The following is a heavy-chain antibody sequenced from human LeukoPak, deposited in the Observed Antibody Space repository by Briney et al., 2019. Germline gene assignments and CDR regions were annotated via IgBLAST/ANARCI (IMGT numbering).Heavy chain of an antibody. CDR1: GFTFSSYA. CDR2: ISYDGSNK. J-gene: IGHJ4*02. D-gene: IGHD2-21*02. V-gene: IGHV3-30-3*01. CDR3: AKDYTVTAMGTLGY. Sequence: GRSLRLSCAASGFTFSSYAMHWVRQAPGKGLEWVAVISYDGSNKYYADSVKGRFTISRDNSKNTLYLQMNSLRAEDTAVYYCAKDYTVTAMGTLGYWGQGTLVTVSS.